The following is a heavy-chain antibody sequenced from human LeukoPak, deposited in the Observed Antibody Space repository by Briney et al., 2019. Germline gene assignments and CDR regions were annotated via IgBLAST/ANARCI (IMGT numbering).Heavy chain of an antibody. CDR2: ISHSGST. V-gene: IGHV4-34*01. CDR1: GGSFSGYY. CDR3: ARNYDDGAFDI. J-gene: IGHJ3*02. D-gene: IGHD4-17*01. Sequence: SETLSLTCAVYGGSFSGYYWSWIRQSPGKGLEWIGEISHSGSTYYNPSLKSRVTISVDRSKNQFSLKLSSVTAADTAVYYCARNYDDGAFDIWGQGTMVTVSS.